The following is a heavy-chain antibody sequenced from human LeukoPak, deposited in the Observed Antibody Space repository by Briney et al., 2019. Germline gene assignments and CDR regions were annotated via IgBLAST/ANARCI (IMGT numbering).Heavy chain of an antibody. CDR3: TRDHRDRSGFYYGFVDY. V-gene: IGHV3-49*03. CDR1: GFTFDDYA. CDR2: IRSRAYDGTT. D-gene: IGHD3-22*01. J-gene: IGHJ4*02. Sequence: GGSLRLSCIASGFTFDDYAMSWFRQAPGKGPEWVGFIRSRAYDGTTEYAASVKGRFTISRDDSKSIAYVQMNSLKSEDTAVYYCTRDHRDRSGFYYGFVDYWGQGTLVTVSS.